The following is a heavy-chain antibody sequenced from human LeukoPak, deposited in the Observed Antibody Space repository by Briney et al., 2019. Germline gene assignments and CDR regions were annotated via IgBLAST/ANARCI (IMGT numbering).Heavy chain of an antibody. D-gene: IGHD3-10*01. CDR2: IYTSGST. V-gene: IGHV4-61*02. J-gene: IGHJ4*02. CDR1: GGSISSGSYY. CDR3: ARGSEGIDY. Sequence: SETLSLTCTVSGGSISSGSYYWWSWIRQPAGKGLEWIGRIYTSGSTNYNPSLKSRVTISVDKSKNQFSLKLSSVTAADTAVYYCARGSEGIDYWGQGTLVTVSS.